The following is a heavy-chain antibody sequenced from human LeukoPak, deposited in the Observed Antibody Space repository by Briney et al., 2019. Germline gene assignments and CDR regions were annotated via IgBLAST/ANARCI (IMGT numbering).Heavy chain of an antibody. CDR2: IYFSGST. CDR3: ARRMVRGVGWFDP. V-gene: IGHV4-39*07. CDR1: GGSFRSSSYY. J-gene: IGHJ5*02. Sequence: SETLSLTCSVSGGSFRSSSYYWAWIRQPPGKGLEWIGSIYFSGSTYDNPSLRSRVTISVDTSKNQFSLKLSSVTAADTAVYYCARRMVRGVGWFDPWGQGTLVTVSS. D-gene: IGHD3-10*01.